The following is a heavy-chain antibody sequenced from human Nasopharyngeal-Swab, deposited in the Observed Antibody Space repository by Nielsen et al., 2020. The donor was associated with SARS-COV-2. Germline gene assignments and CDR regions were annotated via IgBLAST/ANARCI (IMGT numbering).Heavy chain of an antibody. V-gene: IGHV4-39*01. Sequence: WIRQPPGQGLEWIGTIYYSGSAYYNSSLKRRVAISVDTSKNQIFLNLSSVTAADSAVYYCARNPRSVQYTSTWYGEFDYWGQGTLVTVS. D-gene: IGHD6-13*01. J-gene: IGHJ4*02. CDR3: ARNPRSVQYTSTWYGEFDY. CDR2: IYYSGSA.